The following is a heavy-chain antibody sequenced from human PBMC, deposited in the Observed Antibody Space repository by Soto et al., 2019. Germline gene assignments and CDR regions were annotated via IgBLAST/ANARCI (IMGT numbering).Heavy chain of an antibody. J-gene: IGHJ6*02. CDR2: INPNRGGT. CDR3: ARRMQQRSYYYGLDF. V-gene: IGHV1-2*02. Sequence: ASVKVSCKASGYTFTGYYLHWVRQPRGQGLEWMGWINPNRGGTNYAQKFQGRVTLTRDTSISTAYMELGRLRSDDTAVSYCARRMQQRSYYYGLDFWGQGTTVTVSS. D-gene: IGHD6-13*01. CDR1: GYTFTGYY.